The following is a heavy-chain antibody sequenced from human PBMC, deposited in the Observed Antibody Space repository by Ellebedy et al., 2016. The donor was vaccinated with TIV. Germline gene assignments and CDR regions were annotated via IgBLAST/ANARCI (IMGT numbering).Heavy chain of an antibody. CDR2: IYYSGRT. J-gene: IGHJ5*02. CDR3: ARDWFDP. CDR1: GGSISSSSYY. Sequence: SETLSLTCTVSGGSISSSSYYWGWIRQPPGKGLEWIGSIYYSGRTYYNPSLKSRVTISVDTSKNQFSLKLSSVTAADTAVYYCARDWFDPWGQGTLVTVSS. V-gene: IGHV4-39*07.